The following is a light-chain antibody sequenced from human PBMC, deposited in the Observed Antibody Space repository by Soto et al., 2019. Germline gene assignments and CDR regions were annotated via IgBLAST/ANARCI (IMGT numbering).Light chain of an antibody. V-gene: IGKV3-20*01. CDR3: QQYVRSPGT. J-gene: IGKJ1*01. CDR1: QGVSNY. CDR2: GAS. Sequence: EIVLTQSPGTLSLSPGERATLSCRASQGVSNYLAWYQQKPGQAPRLLIYGASSRATAIPDRFSGSGSGTDFTLTLSRLEPEDFAVYYCQQYVRSPGTFGQGTKVEIK.